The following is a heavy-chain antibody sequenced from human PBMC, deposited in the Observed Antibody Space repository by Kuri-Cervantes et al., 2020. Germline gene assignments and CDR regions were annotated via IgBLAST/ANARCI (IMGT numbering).Heavy chain of an antibody. CDR2: ISSSSSTR. Sequence: GGSLRLSCAASGFTFSNYSMNWIRQAPGEGLEWVSYISSSSSTRNYADSVKGRFTISRDNAKNSLYLQMNSMRAEDTAAYYCSNAYRPNCSGTSCYSPYGAFDVWGQGTMVTVSS. D-gene: IGHD2-2*01. J-gene: IGHJ3*01. CDR3: SNAYRPNCSGTSCYSPYGAFDV. V-gene: IGHV3-48*04. CDR1: GFTFSNYS.